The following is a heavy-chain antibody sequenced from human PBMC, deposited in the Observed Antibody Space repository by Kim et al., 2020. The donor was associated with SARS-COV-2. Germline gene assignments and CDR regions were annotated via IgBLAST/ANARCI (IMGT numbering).Heavy chain of an antibody. D-gene: IGHD3-22*01. Sequence: DSVKGRFTISRDNAKNSLYLQMNSLRAEDTAVYYCARGPLYDSSGYYFDYWGQGTLVTVSS. J-gene: IGHJ4*02. V-gene: IGHV3-21*04. CDR3: ARGPLYDSSGYYFDY.